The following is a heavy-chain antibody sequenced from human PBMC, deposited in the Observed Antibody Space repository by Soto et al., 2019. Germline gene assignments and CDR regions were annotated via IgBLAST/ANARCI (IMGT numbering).Heavy chain of an antibody. CDR2: IYYSGST. CDR3: AGGGTAMVTEGFDY. CDR1: GGSISSYY. Sequence: PSETLSLTCTVSGGSISSYYWSWIRQPLGKGLEWIGYIYYSGSTNYNPSLKSRVTISVDTSKNQFSLKLSSVTAADTAVYYCAGGGTAMVTEGFDYWGQGTLVTVSS. V-gene: IGHV4-59*01. D-gene: IGHD5-18*01. J-gene: IGHJ4*02.